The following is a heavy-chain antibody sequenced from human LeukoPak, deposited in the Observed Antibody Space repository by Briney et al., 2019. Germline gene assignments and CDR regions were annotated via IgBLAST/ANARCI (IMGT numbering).Heavy chain of an antibody. V-gene: IGHV4-59*01. Sequence: SETLPLTCTVSGGSISSYYWSWIRQPPGKGLEWIGYIYYSGSTNYNPSLKSRVTISVDTSKNQFSLKLSSVTAADTAVYYCASAAAGTRFDYWGQGTLVTVSS. CDR2: IYYSGST. D-gene: IGHD6-13*01. CDR1: GGSISSYY. CDR3: ASAAAGTRFDY. J-gene: IGHJ4*02.